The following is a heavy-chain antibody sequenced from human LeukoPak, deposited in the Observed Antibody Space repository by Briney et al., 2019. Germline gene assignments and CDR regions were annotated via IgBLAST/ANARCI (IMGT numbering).Heavy chain of an antibody. Sequence: GSLRLSCAASGFTFSSYAMSWIRQPPGKGLEWIGEINHSGSTNYNPSLKSRVTISVDTSKNQFSLKLSSVTAADTAVYYCARGHIGDIVVVPAAMGYYYYYMDVWGKGTTVTVSS. D-gene: IGHD2-2*01. CDR2: INHSGST. CDR1: GFTFSSYA. J-gene: IGHJ6*03. V-gene: IGHV4-34*01. CDR3: ARGHIGDIVVVPAAMGYYYYYMDV.